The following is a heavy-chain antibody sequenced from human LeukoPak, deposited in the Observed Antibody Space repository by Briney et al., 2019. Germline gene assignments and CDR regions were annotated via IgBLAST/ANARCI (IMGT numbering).Heavy chain of an antibody. CDR1: GFTFSSYG. Sequence: PGGSLRLSCAASGFTFSSYGMHWVRQAPGKGLEWVAVISYDGSNKYYADSVKGRFTISRDNSKNTLYLQMNSLRAEDTAVYYCAKDHIVVVLAATPMIDYWGQGTLVTVSS. V-gene: IGHV3-30*18. J-gene: IGHJ4*02. D-gene: IGHD2-15*01. CDR2: ISYDGSNK. CDR3: AKDHIVVVLAATPMIDY.